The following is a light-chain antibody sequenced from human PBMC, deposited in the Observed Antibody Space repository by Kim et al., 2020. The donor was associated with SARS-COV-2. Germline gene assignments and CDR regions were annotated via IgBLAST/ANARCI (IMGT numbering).Light chain of an antibody. J-gene: IGLJ3*02. CDR3: NSRDSSGNYWV. CDR2: GKN. Sequence: ALGQTVRITCQGDSLRSYYASWYQQKPGQAPVLVIYGKNNRPSGIPDRFSGSSSGNTASLTITGAQAEDEADYYCNSRDSSGNYWVFGGGTKLTVL. CDR1: SLRSYY. V-gene: IGLV3-19*01.